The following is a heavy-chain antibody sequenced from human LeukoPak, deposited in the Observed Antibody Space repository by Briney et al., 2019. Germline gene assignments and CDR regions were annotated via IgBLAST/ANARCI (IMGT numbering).Heavy chain of an antibody. Sequence: GGSLRLSCAASGFNVSNNYMSWVRQAPGKGLEWVSLLYTGGSEFKADSVKGRFTISSHNSKNTLYLQLNSLRAEDTAVYYCARAGGGYRYGYYYHFYIDVWGKGTTVTVSS. CDR3: ARAGGGYRYGYYYHFYIDV. CDR2: LYTGGSE. V-gene: IGHV3-53*01. J-gene: IGHJ6*03. D-gene: IGHD5-18*01. CDR1: GFNVSNNY.